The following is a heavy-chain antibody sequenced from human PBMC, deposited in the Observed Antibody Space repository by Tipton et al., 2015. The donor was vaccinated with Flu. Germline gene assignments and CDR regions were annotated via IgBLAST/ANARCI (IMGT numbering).Heavy chain of an antibody. CDR2: IYTSGST. CDR1: GGSISSYY. CDR3: ARGSGSGTFMIFDL. Sequence: TLSLTCTVSGGSISSYYWAWIRQPAGKGLEWIGRIYTSGSTKYNPSLESRVTMSVDASKQQFSLKLSSMTAADTAVYYCARGSGSGTFMIFDLWGQGTLVTVSS. D-gene: IGHD3-10*01. V-gene: IGHV4-4*07. J-gene: IGHJ4*02.